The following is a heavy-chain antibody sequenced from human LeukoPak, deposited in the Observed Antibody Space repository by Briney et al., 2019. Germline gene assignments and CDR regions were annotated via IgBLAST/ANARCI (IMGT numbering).Heavy chain of an antibody. CDR1: GYTFTGYD. V-gene: IGHV1-8*01. Sequence: ASVRVSCKASGYTFTGYDINWVRQATGQGLEWMGWMNPNTGDTGYAQKFQGRVTMTKNSSIDTAYMELSGLRSEDTAVYYCTRGSLSGSARDYWGQGTLLTVSS. CDR2: MNPNTGDT. CDR3: TRGSLSGSARDY. J-gene: IGHJ4*02. D-gene: IGHD1-26*01.